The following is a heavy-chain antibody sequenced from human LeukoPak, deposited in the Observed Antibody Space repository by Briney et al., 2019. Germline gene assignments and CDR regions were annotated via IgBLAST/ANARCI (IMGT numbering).Heavy chain of an antibody. V-gene: IGHV3-21*01. Sequence: GGSLRLSCAASGFTFSSYSMNWVRQAPGKGLEWVSSISSSSSYIYYADSMKGRFTISRDNAKNSVYLQMNSLRAEDTAVYYCARYQLDAFDIWGQGTMVTVSS. CDR2: ISSSSSYI. D-gene: IGHD2-2*01. J-gene: IGHJ3*02. CDR3: ARYQLDAFDI. CDR1: GFTFSSYS.